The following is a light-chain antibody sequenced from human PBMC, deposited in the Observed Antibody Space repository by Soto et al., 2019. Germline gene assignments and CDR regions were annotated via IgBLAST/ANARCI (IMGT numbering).Light chain of an antibody. CDR2: GAS. J-gene: IGKJ2*01. Sequence: EIVLTQSPGTLSLSPGERATLSCRASQSVSSSYLAWYHQKPGQAPRLLIYGASSRATGIPDRFSGSGSGTDFTLTISRLEPEDFAVYYCQQYGSSPPYTFGQGTQLEIK. CDR3: QQYGSSPPYT. V-gene: IGKV3-20*01. CDR1: QSVSSSY.